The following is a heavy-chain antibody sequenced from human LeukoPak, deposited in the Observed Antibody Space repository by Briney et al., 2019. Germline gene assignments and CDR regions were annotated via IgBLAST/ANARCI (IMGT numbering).Heavy chain of an antibody. D-gene: IGHD3-22*01. V-gene: IGHV4-34*01. Sequence: PSKTLSLTCAVYGGSFSGHYWSWIRQPPGKGLEWIGEINHSGSTNYNPSLKSRVTISVGTSKNQFSLKLSSVTAADTAVYYCARVPYYYDSSGYYGWFDPWGQGTLVTVSS. CDR2: INHSGST. CDR1: GGSFSGHY. CDR3: ARVPYYYDSSGYYGWFDP. J-gene: IGHJ5*02.